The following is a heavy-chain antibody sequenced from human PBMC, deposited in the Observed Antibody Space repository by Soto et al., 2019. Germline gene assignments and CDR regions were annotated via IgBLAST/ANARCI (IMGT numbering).Heavy chain of an antibody. CDR1: GVSISSGGYS. V-gene: IGHV4-30-2*01. J-gene: IGHJ4*02. CDR2: IYHSGST. D-gene: IGHD5-12*01. CDR3: ASRRDGYNYYGY. Sequence: SETLSLTCAVSGVSISSGGYSWSWIRQPPGKGLEWIGYIYHSGSTYYNPSLKSRVTISVDRSKNQFSLKLSSVTAADTAVYYCASRRDGYNYYGYWGQGTLVTVSS.